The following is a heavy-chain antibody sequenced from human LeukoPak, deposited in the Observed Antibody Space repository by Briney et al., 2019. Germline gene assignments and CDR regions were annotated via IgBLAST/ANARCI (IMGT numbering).Heavy chain of an antibody. CDR1: GGSVSSGSYY. D-gene: IGHD3-10*01. Sequence: SETLSLTCTVSGGSVSSGSYYWSWIRQPPGKGLEWIGSIYYSGSTYYNPSLKSRVTISVDTSKNQFSLKLSSVTAADTAVYSCARFDGSGNAFDIWGQGTMVTVSS. CDR2: IYYSGST. J-gene: IGHJ3*02. V-gene: IGHV4-39*01. CDR3: ARFDGSGNAFDI.